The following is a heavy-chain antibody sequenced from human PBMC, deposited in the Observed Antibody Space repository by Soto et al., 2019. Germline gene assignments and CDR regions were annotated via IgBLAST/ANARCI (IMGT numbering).Heavy chain of an antibody. D-gene: IGHD5-18*01. J-gene: IGHJ6*02. CDR3: ARGWIQTKWTVGMDV. Sequence: SVKVSCKASGFTFTSSAVQWVRQARGQRLEWIGWIVVGSGNTNYAQKFQERVTITRDMSTSTAYMELSSVTAADTAVYYCARGWIQTKWTVGMDVWGQGITVTVS. CDR1: GFTFTSSA. CDR2: IVVGSGNT. V-gene: IGHV1-58*01.